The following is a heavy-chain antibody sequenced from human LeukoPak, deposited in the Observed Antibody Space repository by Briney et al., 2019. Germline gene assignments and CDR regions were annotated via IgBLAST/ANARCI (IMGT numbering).Heavy chain of an antibody. CDR3: ARDGSARSGNNNFYY. V-gene: IGHV1-2*02. CDR2: ISPNSGDT. D-gene: IGHD4-23*01. J-gene: IGHJ4*02. CDR1: GYGFTGYY. Sequence: GASVKVSCKTSGYGFTGYYMHWVRQAPGQGLEWTGWISPNSGDTNYAREFQGRVTMTRDTSISTAYMELSGLTSDDTAVYYCARDGSARSGNNNFYYWGQGTLVTVSS.